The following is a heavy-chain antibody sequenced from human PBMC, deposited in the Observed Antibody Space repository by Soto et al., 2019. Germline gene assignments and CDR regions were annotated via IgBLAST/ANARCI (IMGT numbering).Heavy chain of an antibody. V-gene: IGHV3-7*05. CDR1: GFTFSAYW. CDR2: MKPDGGQQ. CDR3: ARLDAIAVTGKPQDY. Sequence: EVQLVESGGGVVQPGGSLSVSCAVSGFTFSAYWMNGVRQAPGKGLEWVANMKPDGGQQYYVASLRGRFTISRDNAKNSVYLQMNSLRPDDTAVYYCARLDAIAVTGKPQDYWGQGILVTVYS. J-gene: IGHJ4*02. D-gene: IGHD6-19*01.